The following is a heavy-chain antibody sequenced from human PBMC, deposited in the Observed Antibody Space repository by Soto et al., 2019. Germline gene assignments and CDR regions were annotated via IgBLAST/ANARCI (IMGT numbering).Heavy chain of an antibody. CDR2: MSPINGNT. Sequence: QVQLVQSGAEVKKPGASVKVSCKASGFSLISYDITWVRQATGQGLEWMGWMSPINGNTGYPQKFQGRVTMTRNTSISTDYMELSSLRSEDTAVYYCARGRQGYSSSYYYYYMDVWGKGTTVTVYS. V-gene: IGHV1-8*01. CDR1: GFSLISYD. D-gene: IGHD6-19*01. CDR3: ARGRQGYSSSYYYYYMDV. J-gene: IGHJ6*03.